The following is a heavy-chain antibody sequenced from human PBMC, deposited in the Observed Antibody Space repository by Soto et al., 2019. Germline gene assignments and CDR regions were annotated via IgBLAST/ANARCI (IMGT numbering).Heavy chain of an antibody. J-gene: IGHJ4*01. Sequence: SETLSLTCTVSHGSVGSDPFYWTWIRQHPGKGLEWIEYIYYRGNTYYRPSLKSRVSISIDTSQNQFSLRLNSVTAADTAVYYCARSGYGSSDFDHWGQGTLVTVSS. CDR1: HGSVGSDPFY. CDR2: IYYRGNT. V-gene: IGHV4-31*03. CDR3: ARSGYGSSDFDH. D-gene: IGHD6-13*01.